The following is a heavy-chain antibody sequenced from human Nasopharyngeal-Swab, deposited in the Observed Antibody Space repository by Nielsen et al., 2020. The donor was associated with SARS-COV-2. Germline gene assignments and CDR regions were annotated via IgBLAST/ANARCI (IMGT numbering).Heavy chain of an antibody. Sequence: ASVKVSCKASGGTFSSYAISWVRQATGQGLEWMGWMNPNSGNTGYAQKFQGRVTMTRNTSISTAYMELSSLRSEDTAVYYCARVSSSSASASAYGMDVWGQGTTVTVSS. CDR2: MNPNSGNT. J-gene: IGHJ6*02. D-gene: IGHD6-6*01. V-gene: IGHV1-8*02. CDR3: ARVSSSSASASAYGMDV. CDR1: GGTFSSYA.